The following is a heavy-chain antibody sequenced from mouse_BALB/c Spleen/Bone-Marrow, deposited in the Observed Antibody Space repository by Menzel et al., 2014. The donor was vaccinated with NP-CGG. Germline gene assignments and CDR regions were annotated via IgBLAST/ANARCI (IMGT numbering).Heavy chain of an antibody. CDR2: ISSGGGYT. CDR1: GFTFSTYG. J-gene: IGHJ4*01. Sequence: EMKLVESGGDLVKPGGSLKLSCAASGFTFSTYGMSWVRQTPDKRLEWVATISSGGGYTYYPDSVKGRFTISRDNANNTLYLQMSSLKSEDTAMYYCTRQRNWDHYAMDYWGQGTSVTVSS. D-gene: IGHD4-1*01. CDR3: TRQRNWDHYAMDY. V-gene: IGHV5-6*01.